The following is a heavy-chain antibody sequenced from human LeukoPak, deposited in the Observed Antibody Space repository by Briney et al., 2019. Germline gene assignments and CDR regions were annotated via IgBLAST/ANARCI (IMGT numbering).Heavy chain of an antibody. V-gene: IGHV3-30*04. CDR1: GFIFSSYA. CDR2: ISYDGGNT. CDR3: ARGRYSGYDSGYFDY. D-gene: IGHD5-12*01. Sequence: PGGPLRLSCGASGFIFSSYALHWVRQAPGKGLEWVAAISYDGGNTYYADSVKGRFTISRDNSKNTLYLQMESLRAEDTAVYYCARGRYSGYDSGYFDYWGQGTLVTVSS. J-gene: IGHJ4*02.